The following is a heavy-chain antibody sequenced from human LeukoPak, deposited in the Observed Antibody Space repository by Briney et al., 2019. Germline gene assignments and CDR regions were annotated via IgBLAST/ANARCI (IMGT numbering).Heavy chain of an antibody. Sequence: PGRSLRLSCAASGFTFSSYGMHWVRQAPGKGLEWVAVISYDGSNKYYADSVKGRFTISRDNSKNTLYLQMNSLRAEDTAVYYCAKVPFGIAVAGEQYYFDYWGQGTLATVSS. CDR1: GFTFSSYG. J-gene: IGHJ4*02. CDR3: AKVPFGIAVAGEQYYFDY. CDR2: ISYDGSNK. V-gene: IGHV3-30*18. D-gene: IGHD6-19*01.